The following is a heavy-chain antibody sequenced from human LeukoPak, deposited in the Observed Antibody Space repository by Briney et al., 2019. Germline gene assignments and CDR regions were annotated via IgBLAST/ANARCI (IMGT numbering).Heavy chain of an antibody. J-gene: IGHJ4*02. Sequence: PGGSLRLSCAASGFGFSTYGMHWVRQTPGKGLEWVAFIRYDASDTYYADSVKGRFSVSRDNFKNTLYPQVNTLRTEDKAVYYCAKDSSNWALDYWGQGTLVTVSS. D-gene: IGHD7-27*01. V-gene: IGHV3-30*02. CDR3: AKDSSNWALDY. CDR1: GFGFSTYG. CDR2: IRYDASDT.